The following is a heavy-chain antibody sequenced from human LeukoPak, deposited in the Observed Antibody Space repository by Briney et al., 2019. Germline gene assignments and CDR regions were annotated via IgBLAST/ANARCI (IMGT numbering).Heavy chain of an antibody. CDR1: GLSFTSNW. CDR3: ARRAADAFDF. J-gene: IGHJ3*01. D-gene: IGHD6-25*01. Sequence: PGESLKISCKASGLSFTSNWIAWVRQMPGEGLEWMGIIYPSDSDTRYSPSFQGQVTISADKSINTAYLQWSSPQASDTAIYYCARRAADAFDFWGQGTMVTVSS. CDR2: IYPSDSDT. V-gene: IGHV5-51*01.